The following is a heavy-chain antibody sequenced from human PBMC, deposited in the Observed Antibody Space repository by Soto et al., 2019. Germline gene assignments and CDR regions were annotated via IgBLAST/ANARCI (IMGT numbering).Heavy chain of an antibody. J-gene: IGHJ6*02. D-gene: IGHD1-26*01. Sequence: EVQLVESGGGLVQPGGSLRLSCAASGFTFISYAMHWVRQAPGKGLEYVSAISSNGGSTYYANSVKGRFTISRDNSKNTLYLQMGSLRAEDMAVYYCARDVLGGRYSLDVWGQGTTVTVSS. CDR2: ISSNGGST. CDR3: ARDVLGGRYSLDV. CDR1: GFTFISYA. V-gene: IGHV3-64*01.